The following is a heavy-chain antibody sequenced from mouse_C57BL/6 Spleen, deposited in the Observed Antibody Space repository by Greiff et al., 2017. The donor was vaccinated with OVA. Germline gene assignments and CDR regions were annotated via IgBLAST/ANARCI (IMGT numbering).Heavy chain of an antibody. J-gene: IGHJ2*01. D-gene: IGHD2-3*01. V-gene: IGHV1-80*01. CDR2: IYPGDGDT. CDR1: GYAFSSYW. Sequence: QVHVKQSGAELVKPGASVKISCKASGYAFSSYWMNWVKQRPGKGLEWIGQIYPGDGDTNYNGKFKGKATLTADKSSSTAYMQLGSLTSEDSAVYFCLDGYLDYWGQGTTLTVSS. CDR3: LDGYLDY.